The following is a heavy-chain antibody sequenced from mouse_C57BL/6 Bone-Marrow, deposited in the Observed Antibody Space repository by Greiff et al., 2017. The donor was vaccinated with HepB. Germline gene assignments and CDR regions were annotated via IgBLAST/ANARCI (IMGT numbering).Heavy chain of an antibody. V-gene: IGHV1-4*01. CDR1: GYTFTSYT. CDR3: ARTRRSFDY. Sequence: VKLVESGAELARPGASVKMSCKASGYTFTSYTMHWVKQRPGQGLEWIGYINPSSGYTKYNKKFKDKATLTVDKSSSTAYMQLSSLTSEDAAVDYCARTRRSFDYWGQGTTLTVSS. CDR2: INPSSGYT. J-gene: IGHJ2*01.